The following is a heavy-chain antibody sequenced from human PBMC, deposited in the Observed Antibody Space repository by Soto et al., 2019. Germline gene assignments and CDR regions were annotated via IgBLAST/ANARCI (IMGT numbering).Heavy chain of an antibody. CDR1: GFTFSSYG. CDR3: AKEKFPTRRYYFDY. Sequence: QVQLVESGGGVVQPGRSLRLSCAASGFTFSSYGMHWVRQAPGKGLEWVAVISYDGSNKYYADSVKGRFTISRDNSKNTMYLQMNSLRAADTAVYYCAKEKFPTRRYYFDYWGQGTLVTVS. D-gene: IGHD4-17*01. V-gene: IGHV3-30*18. J-gene: IGHJ4*02. CDR2: ISYDGSNK.